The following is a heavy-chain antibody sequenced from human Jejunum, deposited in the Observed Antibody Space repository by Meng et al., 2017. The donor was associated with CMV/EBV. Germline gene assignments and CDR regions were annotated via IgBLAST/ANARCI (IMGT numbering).Heavy chain of an antibody. J-gene: IGHJ4*02. CDR1: GFSPCTSVEG. CDR2: IYRGDDK. V-gene: IGHV2-5*02. Sequence: QTILKEDGPARVKPPQTLTLTCSFSGFSPCTSVEGVCWSRQPPGKALEWLALIYRGDDKRYSPSLNSRLTIAKDTSKNEVFLTLTNMGPIDTGTYYCAHFVGGYYPARPDYWGQGTLVTVSS. D-gene: IGHD1-26*01. CDR3: AHFVGGYYPARPDY.